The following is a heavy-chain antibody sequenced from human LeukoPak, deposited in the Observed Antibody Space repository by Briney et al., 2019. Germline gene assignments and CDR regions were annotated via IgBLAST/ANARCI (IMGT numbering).Heavy chain of an antibody. V-gene: IGHV3-23*01. D-gene: IGHD3-22*01. J-gene: IGHJ5*02. CDR1: GXXXXXYA. CDR3: AKEAVTYYYDSSGFNWFDP. CDR2: ISGSGGST. Sequence: SGXXXXXYAMSWVRQAPGKGLEWVSAISGSGGSTYYADSVKGRFTISRDNSKNTLYLQMNSLRAEDTAVYYCAKEAVTYYYDSSGFNWFDPWGQGTLVTVSS.